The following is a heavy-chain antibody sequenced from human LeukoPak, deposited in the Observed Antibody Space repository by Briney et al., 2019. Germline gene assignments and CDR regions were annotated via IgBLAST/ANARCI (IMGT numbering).Heavy chain of an antibody. D-gene: IGHD5-18*01. V-gene: IGHV3-23*01. CDR1: GFTFSSYA. CDR2: ISGSGGST. J-gene: IGHJ4*02. Sequence: GXXLRLSCAASGFTFSSYAMSWVRQAPGKGVEWVSAISGSGGSTYYADSVKGRFTISRDNSKNTLYLQMNSLRAEDTAVYYCAKDRGYSYGYFDYWGQGTLVTVSS. CDR3: AKDRGYSYGYFDY.